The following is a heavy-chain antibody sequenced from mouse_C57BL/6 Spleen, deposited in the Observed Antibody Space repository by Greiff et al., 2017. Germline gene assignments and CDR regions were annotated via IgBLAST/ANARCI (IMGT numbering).Heavy chain of an antibody. D-gene: IGHD2-1*01. CDR1: GYSFTSYY. J-gene: IGHJ2*02. Sequence: QVQLQQSGPELVKPGASVKISCKASGYSFTSYYIHWVKQRPGQGLEWIGWIYPGSGNTKYNEKFKGKATLTADTSSSTAYMQLSSLTSEDSAVYYCARGGDYGNYFDYWGQGTSLTVSA. CDR2: IYPGSGNT. CDR3: ARGGDYGNYFDY. V-gene: IGHV1-66*01.